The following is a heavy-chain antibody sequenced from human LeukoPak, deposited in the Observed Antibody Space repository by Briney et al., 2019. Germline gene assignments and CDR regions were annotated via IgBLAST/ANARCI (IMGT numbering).Heavy chain of an antibody. Sequence: GGSLRLSCAASGFIFSNYWMSWVRQAPGKGLEWVVNIKQDGSEKYYVDSVKGRFTISRDNAKNSVYLQMNSLRAEDTAVYYCARIGPWYCSSTSCYNDFWGQGTLVTVSS. CDR2: IKQDGSEK. D-gene: IGHD2-2*02. CDR3: ARIGPWYCSSTSCYNDF. CDR1: GFIFSNYW. J-gene: IGHJ4*02. V-gene: IGHV3-7*01.